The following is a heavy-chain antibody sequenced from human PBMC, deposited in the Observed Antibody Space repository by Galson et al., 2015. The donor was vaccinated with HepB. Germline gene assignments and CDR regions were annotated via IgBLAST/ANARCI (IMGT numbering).Heavy chain of an antibody. V-gene: IGHV3-30-3*01. CDR3: AREETYYDFYNWFDP. Sequence: SLRLSCAASGFTFSSYAMHWVRQAPGKGLEWVAVISYDGSNKYYADSVKGRFTISRDNSKNTLYLQMNSLRAEDTAVYYCAREETYYDFYNWFDPWGQGTLVTVSS. CDR2: ISYDGSNK. D-gene: IGHD3-3*01. J-gene: IGHJ5*02. CDR1: GFTFSSYA.